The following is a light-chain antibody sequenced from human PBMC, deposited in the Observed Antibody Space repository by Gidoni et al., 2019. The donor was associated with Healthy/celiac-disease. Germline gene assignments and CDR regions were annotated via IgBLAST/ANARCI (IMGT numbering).Light chain of an antibody. Sequence: EIVMTQSPATLSVSPGERATLSCRASQSVSSNLAWSQQKPVQAPRLLIYGASTRATGIPARFSGSGSGTEFTLTISSLQSEDFAVYYCQQYNNWLYTFGQGTKLEIK. CDR2: GAS. V-gene: IGKV3-15*01. CDR1: QSVSSN. J-gene: IGKJ2*01. CDR3: QQYNNWLYT.